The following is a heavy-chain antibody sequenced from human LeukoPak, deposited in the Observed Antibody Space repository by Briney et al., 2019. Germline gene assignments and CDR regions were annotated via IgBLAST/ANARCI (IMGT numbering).Heavy chain of an antibody. V-gene: IGHV3-23*01. CDR2: ISGSGGST. CDR3: ARAGLRYFDWLAGDYYYYYMDV. CDR1: GGSISSDN. J-gene: IGHJ6*03. Sequence: GTLSLTCAVSGGSISSDNWWIWVRQAPGKGLEWVSAISGSGGSTYYADSVKGRFTISRDNSKNTLYLQMNSLRAEDTAVYYCARAGLRYFDWLAGDYYYYYMDVWGKGTTVTVSS. D-gene: IGHD3-9*01.